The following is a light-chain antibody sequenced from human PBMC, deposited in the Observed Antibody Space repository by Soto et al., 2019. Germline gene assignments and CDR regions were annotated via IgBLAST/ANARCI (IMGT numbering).Light chain of an antibody. CDR1: SSDVGGYNY. J-gene: IGLJ3*02. Sequence: QSALTQPRSVSGSRGQSVTISCTGTSSDVGGYNYVSWYQQHPGKAPKLVIYDVSKRPSGVPDRFSGSKSANTASLTISGLQAEDEADYYCCSYAGNSLWVFGGGTKLTVL. CDR3: CSYAGNSLWV. V-gene: IGLV2-11*01. CDR2: DVS.